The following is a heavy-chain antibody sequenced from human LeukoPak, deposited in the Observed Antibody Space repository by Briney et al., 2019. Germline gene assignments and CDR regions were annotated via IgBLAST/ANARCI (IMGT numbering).Heavy chain of an antibody. D-gene: IGHD6-6*01. CDR3: AKSRSSETGAARHGLWYYGMDI. J-gene: IGHJ6*02. CDR1: VFSFSSYS. Sequence: SLRLSCVASVFSFSSYSINWVHQAPAKGLDWVSHISSSGSAKYYAASLKGRFTISRDNSKNTLYLQMSSLRAEDTAVYYCAKSRSSETGAARHGLWYYGMDIWGQGTTVTVSS. V-gene: IGHV3-48*01. CDR2: ISSSGSAK.